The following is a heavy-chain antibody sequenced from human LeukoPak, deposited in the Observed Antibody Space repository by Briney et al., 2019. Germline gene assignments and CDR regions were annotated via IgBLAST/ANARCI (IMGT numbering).Heavy chain of an antibody. CDR3: AKSPSGSPYYFDY. J-gene: IGHJ4*02. D-gene: IGHD1-26*01. CDR2: ISGSGGST. Sequence: GGSLRLSCAASGFTFSSCAMSGVRQAPEKVLEWVSAISGSGGSTYYADSVKGRFTISRDNSKNTLYLQMNSLRAEDTAVYYCAKSPSGSPYYFDYWGQGALVTVSS. CDR1: GFTFSSCA. V-gene: IGHV3-23*01.